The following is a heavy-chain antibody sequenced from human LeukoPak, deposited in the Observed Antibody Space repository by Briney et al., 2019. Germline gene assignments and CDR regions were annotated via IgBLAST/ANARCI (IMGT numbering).Heavy chain of an antibody. D-gene: IGHD6-6*01. V-gene: IGHV3-23*01. CDR2: ISGSGGST. J-gene: IGHJ4*02. CDR1: GFTFGSYA. CDR3: AKDTGQLVWYYFDY. Sequence: GGSLRLSCAASGFTFGSYAMSWVRQAPGKGLEWVSAISGSGGSTYYADSVKGRFTISRDNSKNTLYLQMNSLRAEDTAVYYCAKDTGQLVWYYFDYWGQGTLVTVSS.